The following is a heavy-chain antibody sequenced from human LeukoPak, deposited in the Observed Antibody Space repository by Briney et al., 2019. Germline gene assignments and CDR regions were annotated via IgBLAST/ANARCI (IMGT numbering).Heavy chain of an antibody. J-gene: IGHJ4*02. CDR3: ARDMEYYYDSSGYYYPDY. CDR2: IKQDGSEK. V-gene: IGHV3-7*01. CDR1: GFTFSSYW. Sequence: GGSLRLSCAASGFTFSSYWMSWVRQAPGKGLEWVANIKQDGSEKYYVDSVKGRFTISRDNAKNSLYLQMNSLRAEDTAVYYCARDMEYYYDSSGYYYPDYWGQGTLVTVSS. D-gene: IGHD3-22*01.